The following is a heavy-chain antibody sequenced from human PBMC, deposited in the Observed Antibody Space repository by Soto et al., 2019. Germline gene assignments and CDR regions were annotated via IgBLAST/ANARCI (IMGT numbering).Heavy chain of an antibody. CDR2: ISSSSSYI. Sequence: GGSLRLSCAASGFTFSSYSMNWVRQAPGKGLEWVSSISSSSSYIYYADSVKGRFTISRDNAKNSLYLQMNSLRAEDTAVYYCARDRGHLTYYDFWSGYYYGMDVWGQGTTVTVSS. J-gene: IGHJ6*02. CDR3: ARDRGHLTYYDFWSGYYYGMDV. V-gene: IGHV3-21*01. CDR1: GFTFSSYS. D-gene: IGHD3-3*01.